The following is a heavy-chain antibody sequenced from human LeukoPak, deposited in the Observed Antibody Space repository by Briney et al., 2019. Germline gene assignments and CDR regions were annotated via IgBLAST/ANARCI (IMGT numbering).Heavy chain of an antibody. J-gene: IGHJ5*02. D-gene: IGHD1-26*01. V-gene: IGHV4-34*01. CDR3: ARVLPRTGGATRLRRPELNWFDP. CDR2: INHSGST. CDR1: GGSFSGYY. Sequence: PSETPSLTCAVYGGSFSGYYWSWIRQPPGKGLEWIGEINHSGSTNYNPSLKSRVTISVDTSKNQFSLKLSSVTAADTAVYYCARVLPRTGGATRLRRPELNWFDPWGQGTLVTVSS.